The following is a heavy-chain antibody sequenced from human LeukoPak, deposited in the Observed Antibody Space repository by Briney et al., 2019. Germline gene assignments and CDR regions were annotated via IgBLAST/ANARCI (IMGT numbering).Heavy chain of an antibody. CDR1: GFTFSSYG. CDR2: ISYDGSNK. V-gene: IGHV3-30*18. D-gene: IGHD6-19*01. CDR3: AKDQSGWYFFGATTLDY. J-gene: IGHJ4*02. Sequence: PGGSLRLSCAASGFTFSSYGMQWVRQAPGKGLEWVAVISYDGSNKYYADSVKGRFTISRDNSKNTLYLQMNSLRAEDTAVYYWAKDQSGWYFFGATTLDYWGQGTLVTVSS.